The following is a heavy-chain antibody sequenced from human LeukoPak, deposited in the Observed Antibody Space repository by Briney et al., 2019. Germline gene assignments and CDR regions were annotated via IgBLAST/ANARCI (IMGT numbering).Heavy chain of an antibody. CDR3: AESLYDFWSDPLYYYGMDV. Sequence: GGSLRLSCAASGFTFSSYGMHWVRQAPGKGLEWVAVISYDGSNKYYADSVKGRFTISRDNSKNTLYLQMNSLRAEDTAVYYCAESLYDFWSDPLYYYGMDVWGQGTTVTVSS. CDR1: GFTFSSYG. D-gene: IGHD3-3*01. J-gene: IGHJ6*02. V-gene: IGHV3-30*03. CDR2: ISYDGSNK.